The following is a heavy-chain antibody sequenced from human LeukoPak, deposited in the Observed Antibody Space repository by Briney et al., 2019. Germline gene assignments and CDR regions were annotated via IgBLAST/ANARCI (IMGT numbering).Heavy chain of an antibody. CDR1: GFTFSSYW. CDR3: ASPGFSGYDPFDY. V-gene: IGHV3-7*01. CDR2: IKQDGSEK. D-gene: IGHD5-12*01. Sequence: GGSLRLSCAASGFTFSSYWMSWVRQAPGKGLEWVANIKQDGSEKYYVDSVKGRFTISRDNAKNPLYLQMNSLRAEDTAVYYCASPGFSGYDPFDYWGQGTLVTVSS. J-gene: IGHJ4*02.